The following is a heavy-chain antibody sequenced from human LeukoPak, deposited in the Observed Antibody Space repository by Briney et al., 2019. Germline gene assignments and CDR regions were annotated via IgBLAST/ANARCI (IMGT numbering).Heavy chain of an antibody. V-gene: IGHV3-74*01. CDR2: IKGDGSDT. D-gene: IGHD2-21*01. CDR1: GFTVSSNY. CDR3: ARSDWRDY. Sequence: GGSLRLSCAASGFTVSSNYMSWVRQAPGKGLVWVSRIKGDGSDTSYADSVKGRFTISRDNAKSTLYLQMNSLRAEDTAVYYCARSDWRDYWGQGTLVTVSS. J-gene: IGHJ4*02.